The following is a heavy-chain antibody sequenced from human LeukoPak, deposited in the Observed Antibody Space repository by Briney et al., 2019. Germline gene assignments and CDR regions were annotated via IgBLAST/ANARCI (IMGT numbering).Heavy chain of an antibody. CDR2: ISSSSYT. Sequence: GGSLRLSCAASGFTFSDYYMSWIRQAPGKGLEWVSYISSSSYTNYADSVKGRFTISRDNAKNSLYLQMNSLRAEDTAVYYCATYPRYCSGGSCDRIGYWGQGTLVTVSS. D-gene: IGHD2-15*01. CDR1: GFTFSDYY. J-gene: IGHJ4*02. CDR3: ATYPRYCSGGSCDRIGY. V-gene: IGHV3-11*03.